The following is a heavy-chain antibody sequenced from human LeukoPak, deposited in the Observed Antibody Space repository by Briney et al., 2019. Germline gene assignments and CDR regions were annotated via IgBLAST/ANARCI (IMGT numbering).Heavy chain of an antibody. Sequence: SETLSLTCTVSGGSISSYYWSWIRQPPGKGLEWIGYIYYSGSTNYNPSLKSRVTISVDTSKNQFSLKLSSVTAADTAVYYCARASSGYPAYGMDVWGQGTTVTVS. CDR2: IYYSGST. CDR3: ARASSGYPAYGMDV. J-gene: IGHJ6*02. D-gene: IGHD3-22*01. CDR1: GGSISSYY. V-gene: IGHV4-59*01.